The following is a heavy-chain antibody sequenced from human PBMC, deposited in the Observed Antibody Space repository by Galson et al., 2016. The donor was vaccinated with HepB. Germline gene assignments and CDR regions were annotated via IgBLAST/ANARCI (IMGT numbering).Heavy chain of an antibody. CDR2: ISGTHTHT. CDR1: GFAFSDYY. J-gene: IGHJ4*02. CDR3: ARGTGGHSPNY. D-gene: IGHD4-23*01. Sequence: SLRLSCAASGFAFSDYYMSWIRQAPGKGLEWVSYISGTHTHTNYTDAVKGRFTISRDDAKNSLYLQMNSLRVEDTAVYFCARGTGGHSPNYWGQGTLVTVAS. V-gene: IGHV3-11*06.